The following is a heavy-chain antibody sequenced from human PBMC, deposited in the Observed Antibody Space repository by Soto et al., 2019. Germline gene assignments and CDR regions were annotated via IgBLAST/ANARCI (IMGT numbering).Heavy chain of an antibody. CDR1: GFTFGDFA. J-gene: IGHJ4*02. CDR2: INWNGIST. V-gene: IGHV3-20*04. D-gene: IGHD3-22*01. Sequence: PGGSLRLSCAVSGFTFGDFAMSWVRQAPGKGLEWISGINWNGISTSYRDSVKGRFIISRDDAQNSLYLQMNSLRAEDTALYYCARDGFQYDDGGYYEFDYWGQGTMVTVSS. CDR3: ARDGFQYDDGGYYEFDY.